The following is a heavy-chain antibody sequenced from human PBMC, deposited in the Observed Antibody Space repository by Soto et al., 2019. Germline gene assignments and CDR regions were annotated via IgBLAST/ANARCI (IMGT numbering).Heavy chain of an antibody. CDR2: ISTYNGNT. CDR1: GYTFTSYG. CDR3: ARDVRLGDYGGNPLSD. Sequence: QVQLVQSGAEVKKPGASVKVSCKASGYTFTSYGISWVRQAPGQGLEWMGWISTYNGNTNYAQKLQGRVTMTTDTSTSTAYMELRSLRSDDTAVYSCARDVRLGDYGGNPLSDWGQGTLVTVSS. V-gene: IGHV1-18*04. D-gene: IGHD4-17*01. J-gene: IGHJ4*02.